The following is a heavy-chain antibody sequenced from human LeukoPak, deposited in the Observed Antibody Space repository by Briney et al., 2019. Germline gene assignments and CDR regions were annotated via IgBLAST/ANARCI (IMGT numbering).Heavy chain of an antibody. CDR3: VRERLYSSSWGFQF. Sequence: PSETLSLTCSVSGGSLRSYYWSWIRHSAGKGLEWIGRFYSSVSTNYNPSLKSRVSMSVDTSKNLFFLNLTSVTAADTGVYFCVRERLYSSSWGFQFWGQGALVSVS. CDR1: GGSLRSYY. CDR2: FYSSVST. D-gene: IGHD6-13*01. V-gene: IGHV4-4*07. J-gene: IGHJ1*01.